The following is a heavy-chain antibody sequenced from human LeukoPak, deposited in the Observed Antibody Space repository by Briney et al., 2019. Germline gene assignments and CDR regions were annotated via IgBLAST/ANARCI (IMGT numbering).Heavy chain of an antibody. J-gene: IGHJ5*02. CDR1: GYTFTSYY. CDR2: ISAYNGNT. CDR3: ARDRGIAVVPVWFDP. V-gene: IGHV1-18*04. D-gene: IGHD2-2*01. Sequence: ASVKVSCKASGYTFTSYYMHWVRQAPGQGLEWMGWISAYNGNTNYAQKLQGRVTMTTDTSTSTAYMELRSLRSDDTAVYYCARDRGIAVVPVWFDPWGQGTLVTVSS.